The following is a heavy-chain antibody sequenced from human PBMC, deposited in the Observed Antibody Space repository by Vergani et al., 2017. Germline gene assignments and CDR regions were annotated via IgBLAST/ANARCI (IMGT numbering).Heavy chain of an antibody. J-gene: IGHJ4*02. CDR3: VSEGTCCSGSSSYTGVGIFDW. D-gene: IGHD2-15*01. Sequence: EVQLVESGGALVQPGGSLRLSCAVSGFNFSDYYLDWIRQAPGKGLEWVGRSRNMAYSFSTHFAASVPGRFYISRDASTMSLFLQMNSLKIEDTAVYFCVSEGTCCSGSSSYTGVGIFDWWHETTLIVASS. CDR1: GFNFSDYY. CDR2: SRNMAYSFST. V-gene: IGHV3-72*01.